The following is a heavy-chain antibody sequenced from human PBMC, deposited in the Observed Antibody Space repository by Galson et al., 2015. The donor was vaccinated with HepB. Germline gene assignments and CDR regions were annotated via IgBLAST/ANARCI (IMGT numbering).Heavy chain of an antibody. CDR1: GYTFTSYD. CDR3: ATRGYCSTTSCYMGDHYYYYVDV. Sequence: SVKVSCKASGYTFTSYDINWVRQATGQGLEWMGWMNPKSGDTGFAQKFQGRVTMTRNNSISTAYMELSSLRSEDTAVYYSATRGYCSTTSCYMGDHYYYYVDVWGKGTTVTVSS. J-gene: IGHJ6*03. V-gene: IGHV1-8*01. CDR2: MNPKSGDT. D-gene: IGHD2-2*02.